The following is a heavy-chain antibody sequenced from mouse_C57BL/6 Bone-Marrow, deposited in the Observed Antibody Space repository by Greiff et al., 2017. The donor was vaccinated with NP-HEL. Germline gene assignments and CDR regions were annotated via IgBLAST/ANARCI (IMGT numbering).Heavy chain of an antibody. D-gene: IGHD1-1*01. CDR3: ARSSSSYFYYYAMDY. J-gene: IGHJ4*01. CDR2: LYPGDGDT. Sequence: VQLQQSGAELVKPGASVKISCKASGYAFSSYWMNWVKQRPGKGLEWIGQLYPGDGDTNYNGKFKGKATLTADKSSSTAYMQLSSLTSEDSAVYFCARSSSSYFYYYAMDYWGQGTSVTVSS. V-gene: IGHV1-80*01. CDR1: GYAFSSYW.